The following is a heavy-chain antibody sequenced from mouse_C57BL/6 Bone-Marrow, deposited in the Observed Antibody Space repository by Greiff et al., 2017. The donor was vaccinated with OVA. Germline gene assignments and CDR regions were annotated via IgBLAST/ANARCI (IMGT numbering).Heavy chain of an antibody. J-gene: IGHJ4*01. V-gene: IGHV1-54*01. Sequence: VQLQQSGAELVRPGTSVKVSCKASGYAFTNYLIEWVKQRPGQGLEWIGVINPGSGGTNYNEKLKGKATLTADKSSSTAYMQLSSLTAEDSAVYFCARSGYYAMDYWGQGTSVTVSS. CDR1: GYAFTNYL. CDR3: ARSGYYAMDY. D-gene: IGHD1-3*01. CDR2: INPGSGGT.